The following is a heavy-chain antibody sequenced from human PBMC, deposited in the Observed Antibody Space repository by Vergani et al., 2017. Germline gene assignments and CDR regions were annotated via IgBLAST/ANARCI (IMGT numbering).Heavy chain of an antibody. CDR2: IDHTGRP. CDR1: GGSFTSYH. Sequence: QVQLQESGPGLVKPSETLSLTCVVNGGSFTSYHWTWIRQSPGEGLEWVGDIDHTGRPDYNPSLKSRLTMSVDKSRNPFSLTLNSVTATDTAIYFCARVNTETNGHLYYYYYMDVWGQGTAVTVS. V-gene: IGHV4-34*10. D-gene: IGHD4-11*01. J-gene: IGHJ6*03. CDR3: ARVNTETNGHLYYYYYMDV.